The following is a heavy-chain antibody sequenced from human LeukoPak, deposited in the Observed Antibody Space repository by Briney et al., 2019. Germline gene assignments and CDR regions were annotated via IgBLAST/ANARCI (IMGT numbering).Heavy chain of an antibody. J-gene: IGHJ4*02. Sequence: GGSLRLSCAASGLTFSSYWMHWARHAPGKRLVWVSRINSDGSSTSYADSVKGRFTISRDNAKNTLYLQMNSLRAEDTAVYYCVRGTGYNVFDYWGQGTLVTVSS. CDR3: VRGTGYNVFDY. CDR1: GLTFSSYW. V-gene: IGHV3-74*01. D-gene: IGHD1-1*01. CDR2: INSDGSST.